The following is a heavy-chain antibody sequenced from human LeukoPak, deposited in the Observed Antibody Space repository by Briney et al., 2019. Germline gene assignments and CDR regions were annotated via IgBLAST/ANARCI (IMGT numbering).Heavy chain of an antibody. CDR1: GYTFTGYY. CDR2: INPNSGGT. Sequence: GASVKVSCKASGYTFTGYYMHWVRQAPGQGLEWMGWINPNSGGTNYAQKFQGRVTMTRDTSISTAYMELSRLRPDDTAVYYCARANRVRGVGSFFDRNWFDPWGQGTLVTVSS. V-gene: IGHV1-2*02. D-gene: IGHD3-10*01. CDR3: ARANRVRGVGSFFDRNWFDP. J-gene: IGHJ5*02.